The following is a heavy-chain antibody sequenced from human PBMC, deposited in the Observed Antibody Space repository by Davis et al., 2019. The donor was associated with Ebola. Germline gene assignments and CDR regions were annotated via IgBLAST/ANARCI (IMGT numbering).Heavy chain of an antibody. Sequence: SETLSLTCAVYGGSLRGHYWSWFRQPPGKGLEWIGEINHSGSTNYNPSLKSRVTISVDTSKNQFSLKLSSVTAADTAVYYCARVSYYDFWSGYPNYYGMDVWGQGTTVTVSS. D-gene: IGHD3-3*01. CDR3: ARVSYYDFWSGYPNYYGMDV. J-gene: IGHJ6*02. CDR2: INHSGST. CDR1: GGSLRGHY. V-gene: IGHV4-34*01.